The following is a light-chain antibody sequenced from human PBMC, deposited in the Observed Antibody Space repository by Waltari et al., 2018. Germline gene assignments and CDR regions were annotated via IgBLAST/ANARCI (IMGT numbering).Light chain of an antibody. V-gene: IGKV4-1*01. J-gene: IGKJ4*01. CDR3: QQYYSTPPLT. CDR1: QSVLYSSNNKNY. CDR2: WAS. Sequence: DIVMTQSPDSLAVSLGEWATINCKSSQSVLYSSNNKNYLAWYQQKPGQPPRLLIYWASTRESGVPDRFSGSGSETDFPLTISSLQAEDVAVYYCQQYYSTPPLTFGGGTKVEIK.